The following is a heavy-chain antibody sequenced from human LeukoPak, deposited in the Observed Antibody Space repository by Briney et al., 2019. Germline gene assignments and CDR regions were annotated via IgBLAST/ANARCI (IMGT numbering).Heavy chain of an antibody. Sequence: GGSLRLSCAASGFTFSSYAMSWVRQAPGKGLEWVSTISDSGATTYYADSVKGRFTISRDNSKNTLYLQMNSLRAEDTAVYYWAKMRRGYTSSSVGYWGQGPLVTVSS. V-gene: IGHV3-23*01. CDR2: ISDSGATT. J-gene: IGHJ4*02. D-gene: IGHD6-13*01. CDR1: GFTFSSYA. CDR3: AKMRRGYTSSSVGY.